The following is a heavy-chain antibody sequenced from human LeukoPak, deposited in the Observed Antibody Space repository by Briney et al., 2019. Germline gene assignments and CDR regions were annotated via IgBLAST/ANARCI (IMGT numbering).Heavy chain of an antibody. V-gene: IGHV4-59*12. Sequence: SETLSLTCTVSGGSISSYYWSWIRQPPGKGLEWIGYIYHSGSTYYNPSLKSRVTISVDRSKNQFSLKLSSVTAADTAVYYCARDPGKELLAGTYDYWGQGTLVTVSS. CDR2: IYHSGST. CDR1: GGSISSYY. J-gene: IGHJ4*02. D-gene: IGHD2-15*01. CDR3: ARDPGKELLAGTYDY.